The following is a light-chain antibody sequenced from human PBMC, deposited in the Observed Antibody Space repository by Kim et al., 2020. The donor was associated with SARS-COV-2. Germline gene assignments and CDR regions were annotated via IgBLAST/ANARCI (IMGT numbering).Light chain of an antibody. Sequence: QLVVTQSPSASASLGASVNLTCTLSSAHSTYAIAWHQQQPEKGPRYLMKVNSDGSHNKGDGIPDRFSGSSSGADRYLTISSLQSEDEADYYCQTWGTGIRVFGGGTKLTVL. V-gene: IGLV4-69*01. CDR2: VNSDGSH. CDR1: SAHSTYA. CDR3: QTWGTGIRV. J-gene: IGLJ2*01.